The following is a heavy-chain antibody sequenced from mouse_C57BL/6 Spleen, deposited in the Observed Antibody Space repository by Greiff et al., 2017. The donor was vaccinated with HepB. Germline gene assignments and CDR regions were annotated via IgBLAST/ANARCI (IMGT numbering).Heavy chain of an antibody. J-gene: IGHJ3*01. Sequence: EVQLQQSGPELVKPGASVKISCKASGYTFTDYYMNWVKQSHGKSLEWIGDINPNNGGTSYNQKFKGKATLTVDKSSSTAYMELRSLTSEDSAVYYCARRDGNYVAWFAYWGQGTLVTVSA. CDR3: ARRDGNYVAWFAY. CDR1: GYTFTDYY. D-gene: IGHD2-1*01. V-gene: IGHV1-26*01. CDR2: INPNNGGT.